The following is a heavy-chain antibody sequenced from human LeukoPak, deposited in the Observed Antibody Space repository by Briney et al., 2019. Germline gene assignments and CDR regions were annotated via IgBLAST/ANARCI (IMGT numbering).Heavy chain of an antibody. J-gene: IGHJ4*02. D-gene: IGHD2-15*01. CDR1: GYTFTGYY. CDR3: ARDEGPLLPNY. Sequence: ASVKVSCKASGYTFTGYYMHWVRQAPGQGLEWMGWISAYNGNTNYAQKLQGRVTMTTDTSTSTAYMELRSLRSDDTAVYYCARDEGPLLPNYWGQGTLVTVSS. CDR2: ISAYNGNT. V-gene: IGHV1-18*04.